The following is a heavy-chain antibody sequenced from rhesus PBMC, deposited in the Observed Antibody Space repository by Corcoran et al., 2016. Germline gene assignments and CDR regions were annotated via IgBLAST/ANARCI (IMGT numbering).Heavy chain of an antibody. CDR1: GYTFTDYY. CDR3: AGSWSSGSWTDY. Sequence: QVQLVQSGAEVKKPGASVKVSCKASGYTFTDYYIQWGRQAPGQGLEWTRRTNPQQGGHDFGRRVLAQVTASTDTGTNHADRGLSSLRSGGQAWYSCAGSWSSGSWTDYWGQGVLVTVSS. V-gene: IGHV1-138*01. J-gene: IGHJ4*01. CDR2: TNPQQGGH. D-gene: IGHD1-44*02.